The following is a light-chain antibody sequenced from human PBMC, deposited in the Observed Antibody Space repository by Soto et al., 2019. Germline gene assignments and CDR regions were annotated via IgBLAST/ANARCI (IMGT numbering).Light chain of an antibody. Sequence: EVVLTQSPDALSLSPGERATVSCRASQSVSAYLAWYQQRPGQAPRLLIYDVSNRAPGIPDRFSGGVSGTDFTLSISSLQPEDSATYCCLSRFDWPTFGGGASLEIK. CDR1: QSVSAY. CDR2: DVS. V-gene: IGKV3-11*01. J-gene: IGKJ4*01. CDR3: LSRFDWPT.